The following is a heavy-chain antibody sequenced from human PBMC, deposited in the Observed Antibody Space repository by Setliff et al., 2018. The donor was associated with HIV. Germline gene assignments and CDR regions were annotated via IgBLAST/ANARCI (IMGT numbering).Heavy chain of an antibody. CDR1: GFTFSSYE. D-gene: IGHD2-2*01. V-gene: IGHV3-48*03. J-gene: IGHJ4*02. CDR2: ISNDGSSI. CDR3: ARGEPTILVVPAAFFDS. Sequence: PGGSLRLSCAASGFTFSSYEMNWVRQAPGKGLEWVSYISNDGSSIHYADSVKGRFTISRDTAKKSLYLQMNSLRAEDTAVYYCARGEPTILVVPAAFFDSWGQGTLVTVSS.